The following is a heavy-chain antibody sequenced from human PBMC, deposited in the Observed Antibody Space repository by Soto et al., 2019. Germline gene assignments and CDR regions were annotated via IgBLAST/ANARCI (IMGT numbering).Heavy chain of an antibody. CDR2: INHSGST. J-gene: IGHJ4*02. CDR1: GGYFSGYY. Sequence: SETLSLTCAVYGGYFSGYYWSWIRQPPGKGLEWIGEINHSGSTNYNPSLKSRVTISVDTSKNQFSLKLSSVTAADTAVYYCARRSAGSSKDYWGQGTLVTVSS. V-gene: IGHV4-34*01. CDR3: ARRSAGSSKDY. D-gene: IGHD6-6*01.